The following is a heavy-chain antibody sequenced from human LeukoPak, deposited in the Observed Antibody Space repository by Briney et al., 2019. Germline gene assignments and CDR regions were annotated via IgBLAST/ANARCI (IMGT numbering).Heavy chain of an antibody. CDR2: INHSGST. Sequence: SETLSLTCAVYGGSFSGYYWSWTRQPPGKGLEWIGEINHSGSTNYNPSLKSRVTISVDTSKNQFSLKLSSVTAADTAVYYCARIAAVTTGNYYYYYMDVWGKGTTVTVSS. V-gene: IGHV4-34*01. J-gene: IGHJ6*03. CDR3: ARIAAVTTGNYYYYYMDV. CDR1: GGSFSGYY. D-gene: IGHD4-17*01.